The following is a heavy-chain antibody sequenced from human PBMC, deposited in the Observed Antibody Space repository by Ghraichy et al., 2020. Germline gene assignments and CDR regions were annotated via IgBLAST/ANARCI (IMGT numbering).Heavy chain of an antibody. CDR3: ARGGCSSTSCYGVYYYYGMDV. Sequence: GGSLRLSCAASGFTFSSYSMNWVRQAPGKGLEWVSYISSSSSTIYYADSVKGRFTISRDNAKNSLYLQMNSLRAEDTAVYYCARGGCSSTSCYGVYYYYGMDVWGQGTTVTVSS. CDR1: GFTFSSYS. V-gene: IGHV3-48*01. J-gene: IGHJ6*02. CDR2: ISSSSSTI. D-gene: IGHD2-2*01.